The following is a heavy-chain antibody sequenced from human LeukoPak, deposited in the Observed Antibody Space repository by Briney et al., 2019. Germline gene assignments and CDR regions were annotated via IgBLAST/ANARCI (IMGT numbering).Heavy chain of an antibody. J-gene: IGHJ3*02. D-gene: IGHD3-9*01. CDR3: ARRVEYFDWLLYQHAFDI. CDR1: GGSINNYY. CDR2: IYDSGST. Sequence: SETLSLTCAVSGGSINNYYWSWIRQPPGKGLEWIGYIYDSGSTNYNPSLKSRVTTSLDTSKNQVSLELSSVTAADTAVYYCARRVEYFDWLLYQHAFDIWGQGTMVTVSS. V-gene: IGHV4-59*01.